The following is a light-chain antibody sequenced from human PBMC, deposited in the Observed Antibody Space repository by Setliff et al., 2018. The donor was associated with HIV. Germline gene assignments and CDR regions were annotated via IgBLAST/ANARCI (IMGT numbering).Light chain of an antibody. Sequence: QSALAQPASVSGSPGQSITISCTGTSSDVGGYDYVSWYQQHPGKAPKLMICEVSNRPSGVSNRFSGSKSGNTASLTISGLQAEDEADYYCSSYAGTYTYVFGTGTKVTVL. CDR1: SSDVGGYDY. V-gene: IGLV2-14*01. CDR3: SSYAGTYTYV. CDR2: EVS. J-gene: IGLJ1*01.